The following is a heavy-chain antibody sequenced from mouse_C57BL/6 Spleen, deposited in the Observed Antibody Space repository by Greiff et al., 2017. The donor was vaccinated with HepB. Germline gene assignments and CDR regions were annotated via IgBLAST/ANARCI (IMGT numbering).Heavy chain of an antibody. CDR2: IDPSDSYT. V-gene: IGHV1-50*01. J-gene: IGHJ1*03. CDR3: SRPLCYGSSYWYFDV. D-gene: IGHD1-1*01. CDR1: GYTFTSYW. Sequence: QVQLQQPGAELVKPGASVKLSCKASGYTFTSYWMQWVKQRPGQGLEWIGEIDPSDSYTNYHQKFKGKATMTVDTASSTAYMQLIRLTSEDSAVYYCSRPLCYGSSYWYFDVWGTGTTVTVSS.